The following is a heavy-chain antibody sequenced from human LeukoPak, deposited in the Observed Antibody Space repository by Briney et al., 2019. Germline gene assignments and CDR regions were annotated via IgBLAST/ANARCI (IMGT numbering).Heavy chain of an antibody. CDR2: ISSRGTTI. D-gene: IGHD6-13*01. CDR1: GFTFSGYS. V-gene: IGHV3-48*04. Sequence: GGSLRLSCAASGFTFSGYSMNWVRQAPGKGLEWVSYISSRGTTIYYADSVKGRFTISRDNAKNSLYLQMNSLRAGDTAVYYCARKYSFSSSWYGDNWFDPWGQGTLVTVSS. CDR3: ARKYSFSSSWYGDNWFDP. J-gene: IGHJ5*02.